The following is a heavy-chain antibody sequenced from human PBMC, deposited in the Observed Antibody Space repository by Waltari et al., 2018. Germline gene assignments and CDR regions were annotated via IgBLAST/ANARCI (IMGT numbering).Heavy chain of an antibody. J-gene: IGHJ3*01. CDR1: DSSITTNRHY. D-gene: IGHD5-12*01. CDR3: ATYIGASVGTAAFDV. CDR2: ISYNGAT. Sequence: QLQLQESGPGLVKPSETLALTCSVPDSSITTNRHYWGWIRQPPGQGLEWIGTISYNGATYSSPSLRGRLTLSRDTTMNQLSLKLGSVTAADTAVYYCATYIGASVGTAAFDVWGQGTMVTVSS. V-gene: IGHV4-39*01.